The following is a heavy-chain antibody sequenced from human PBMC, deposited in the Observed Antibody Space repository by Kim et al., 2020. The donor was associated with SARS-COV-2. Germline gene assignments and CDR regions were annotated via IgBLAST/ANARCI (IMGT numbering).Heavy chain of an antibody. V-gene: IGHV1-3*01. CDR3: ASTLITMVRGVISGYYYYGMDI. D-gene: IGHD3-10*01. CDR2: INAGNGNT. J-gene: IGHJ6*02. CDR1: GYTFTSYA. Sequence: ASVKVSCKASGYTFTSYAMHWVRQAPGQRLEWMGWINAGNGNTKYSQKFQGRVSITRDTSASTAYMELSSLRSEDTAVYYCASTLITMVRGVISGYYYYGMDIWGQGTTVTVSS.